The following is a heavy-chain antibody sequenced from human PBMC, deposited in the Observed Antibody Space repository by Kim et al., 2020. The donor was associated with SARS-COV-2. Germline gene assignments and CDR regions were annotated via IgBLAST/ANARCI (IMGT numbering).Heavy chain of an antibody. V-gene: IGHV3-30-3*01. CDR2: ISYDGSNK. CDR3: ARGEYRYFDWLLGAEWGNSWFDP. J-gene: IGHJ5*02. Sequence: GGSLRLSCAASGFTFSSYAMHWVRQAPGKGLEWVAVISYDGSNKYYADSVKGRFTISRDNSKNTLYLQMNSLRAEDTAVYYCARGEYRYFDWLLGAEWGNSWFDPWGQGTLVTVSS. CDR1: GFTFSSYA. D-gene: IGHD3-9*01.